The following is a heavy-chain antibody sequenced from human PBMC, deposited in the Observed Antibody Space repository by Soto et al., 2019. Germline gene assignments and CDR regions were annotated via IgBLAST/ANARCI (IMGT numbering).Heavy chain of an antibody. D-gene: IGHD2-2*01. CDR3: ARHNHHTSSFDP. V-gene: IGHV1-69*01. CDR2: IIPIVGTA. CDR1: GGTFSSYA. J-gene: IGHJ5*02. Sequence: QVQLVQSGAEVKKPGSSVKVACKASGGTFSSYAISWVRQAPGQGLEWMGGIIPIVGTANYAQKFQGRVPMTADDTTSTAYIALSSLRSEDTAVYYCARHNHHTSSFDPWGQGTLVTVSS.